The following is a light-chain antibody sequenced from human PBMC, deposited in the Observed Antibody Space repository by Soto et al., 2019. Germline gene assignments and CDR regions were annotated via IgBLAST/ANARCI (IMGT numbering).Light chain of an antibody. CDR2: AAS. CDR3: QQANSFPPFT. Sequence: DIQMTQSPSSVSASVGDRVTITCRASQGISSWLAWYQQKPGKAPKLLIYAASSLQSGVPSRFXXXXSGTXXXXXXXXXXXEDFAXYYCQQANSFPPFTFGPGTKVDIK. CDR1: QGISSW. V-gene: IGKV1D-12*01. J-gene: IGKJ3*01.